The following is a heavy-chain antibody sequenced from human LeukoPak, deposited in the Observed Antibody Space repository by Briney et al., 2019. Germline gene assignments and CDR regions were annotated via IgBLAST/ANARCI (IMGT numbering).Heavy chain of an antibody. CDR2: INYSGST. J-gene: IGHJ6*02. V-gene: IGHV4-39*01. CDR3: ARHRGDDYSNYLYYYYGMDV. Sequence: PSETLSLTCTVSGGSISSSSYYWGWIRQPPGKGLEWIGSINYSGSTYYNPSLKSRVTISVDTSKNQFSLKLSSVTAADAAVYYCARHRGDDYSNYLYYYYGMDVWGQGTTVTVSS. D-gene: IGHD4-11*01. CDR1: GGSISSSSYY.